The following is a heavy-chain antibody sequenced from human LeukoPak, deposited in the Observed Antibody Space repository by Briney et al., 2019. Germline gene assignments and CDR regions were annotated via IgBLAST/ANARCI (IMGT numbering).Heavy chain of an antibody. J-gene: IGHJ4*02. CDR2: IYSGGRT. D-gene: IGHD1-26*01. V-gene: IGHV3-66*01. Sequence: SGGSLRLSGAASGLSVGSNDINWVRKAPGKGLEWASVIYSGGRTYYADSVKGRFTISRDSSENTLHLQVNSLRAEDTAVYYCARGAGTSGGYWSSPPSHFDCWGQGTLVTVSS. CDR3: ARGAGTSGGYWSSPPSHFDC. CDR1: GLSVGSND.